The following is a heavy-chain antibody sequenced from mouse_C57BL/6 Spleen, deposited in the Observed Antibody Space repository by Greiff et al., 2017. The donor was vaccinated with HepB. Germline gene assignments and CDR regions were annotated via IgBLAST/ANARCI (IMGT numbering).Heavy chain of an antibody. CDR2: IDPSDSYT. V-gene: IGHV1-69*01. CDR1: GYTFTSYW. CDR3: ARPSQFITTVVADY. Sequence: VQLQQPGAELVMPGASVKLSCKASGYTFTSYWMHWVKQRPGQGLEWIGEIDPSDSYTNYNQKFKGKSTLTVDKSSSTAYMQLSSLTSEDSAVYYCARPSQFITTVVADYWGQGTTLTVSS. D-gene: IGHD1-1*01. J-gene: IGHJ2*01.